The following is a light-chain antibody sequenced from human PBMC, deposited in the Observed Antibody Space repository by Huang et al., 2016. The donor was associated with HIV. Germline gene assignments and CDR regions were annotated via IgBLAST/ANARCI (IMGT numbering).Light chain of an antibody. CDR2: GAS. CDR3: QQSHTNTQPT. CDR1: QTIDNY. Sequence: DIQMTQSPSSLSPSVGDRVTIACRASQTIDNYVNWYQQKPGKAPKLLIYGASSLHSGVPPRFSGSGSGTNFTLTITSLQPEDSATYYCQQSHTNTQPTFGGGTKVEI. J-gene: IGKJ4*01. V-gene: IGKV1-39*01.